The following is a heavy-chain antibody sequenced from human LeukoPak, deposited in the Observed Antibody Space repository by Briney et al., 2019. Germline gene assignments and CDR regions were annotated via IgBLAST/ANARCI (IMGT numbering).Heavy chain of an antibody. CDR3: ARSLTIFGVVIPPGY. J-gene: IGHJ4*02. CDR1: GYTFTGYY. D-gene: IGHD3-3*01. CDR2: INPNSGGT. V-gene: IGHV1-2*02. Sequence: ASVKVSCKASGYTFTGYYMHWVRQAPGQGLEWMGWINPNSGGTNYARKFQGRVTMTRDTSISTAYMELSRLRSDDTAVYYCARSLTIFGVVIPPGYWGQGTLVTVSS.